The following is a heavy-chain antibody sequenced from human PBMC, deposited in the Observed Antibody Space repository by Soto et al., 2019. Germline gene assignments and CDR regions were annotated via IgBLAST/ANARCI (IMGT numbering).Heavy chain of an antibody. D-gene: IGHD2-2*01. CDR3: ARSEIVVVQGIYYYGMDV. CDR1: GYSFTSYW. CDR2: IDPSDSFT. Sequence: GAALKISCKGSGYSFTSYWSRLVRQMPGDGQEWRGRIDPSDSFTYYNTSFQGHVTISANKSISAAYQQWSRLKATDTAMYCGARSEIVVVQGIYYYGMDVWGQGTTVTVSS. V-gene: IGHV5-10-1*01. J-gene: IGHJ6*02.